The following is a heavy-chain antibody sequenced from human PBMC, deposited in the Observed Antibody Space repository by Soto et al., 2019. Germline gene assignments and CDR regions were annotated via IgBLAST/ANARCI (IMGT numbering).Heavy chain of an antibody. J-gene: IGHJ4*02. V-gene: IGHV2-5*02. CDR3: AHRVIRTVFGVGTTTAIYFDF. CDR2: IYWDDDK. D-gene: IGHD3-3*01. Sequence: QITLNESGPTVVRPTETLTLTCRFSGFSLTTSGVGVGWIRQSPGQAPKWLALIYWDDDKRYSASLKSRLTITKDTSKNQVVLTVSDLEPTDTATYYCAHRVIRTVFGVGTTTAIYFDFWGQGTPVAVSS. CDR1: GFSLTTSGVG.